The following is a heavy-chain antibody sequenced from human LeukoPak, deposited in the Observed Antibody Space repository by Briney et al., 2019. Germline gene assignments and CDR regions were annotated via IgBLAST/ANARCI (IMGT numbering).Heavy chain of an antibody. J-gene: IGHJ3*02. CDR1: GFTFSSYA. CDR3: ASGEWELPEI. D-gene: IGHD1-26*01. CDR2: IHKDGSRP. Sequence: GGSLRLSCAASGFTFSSYALSWVRQAPGKGLEWVSRIHKDGSRPTYTDSVKGRFTISRDNAKNILYLQMDSLRDDDTAVYYCASGEWELPEIWGQGTMVTVSS. V-gene: IGHV3-74*03.